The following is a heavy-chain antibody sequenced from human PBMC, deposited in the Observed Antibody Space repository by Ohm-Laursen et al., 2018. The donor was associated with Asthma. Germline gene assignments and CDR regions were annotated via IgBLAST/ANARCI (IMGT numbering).Heavy chain of an antibody. CDR3: ARTGRVVTYFDY. Sequence: SLRLSCSASGFTFSSYGMHWVRQAPGKGLEWVAVISYDGSNKYYADSVKGRFTISRDNSKNTLYLQMNSLRAEDTAVYYCARTGRVVTYFDYWGQGTLVTVSS. V-gene: IGHV3-30*03. CDR1: GFTFSSYG. CDR2: ISYDGSNK. D-gene: IGHD4-23*01. J-gene: IGHJ4*02.